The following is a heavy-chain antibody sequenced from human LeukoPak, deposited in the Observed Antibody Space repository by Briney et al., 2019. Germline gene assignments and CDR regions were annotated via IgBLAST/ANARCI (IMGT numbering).Heavy chain of an antibody. CDR3: ARAPSYQLLDNWFDP. V-gene: IGHV1-2*02. D-gene: IGHD2-2*01. CDR1: GYTFTGYY. CDR2: INPNSGGT. Sequence: ASVKVSCKASGYTFTGYYMHWVRQAPGQGLEWMGWINPNSGGTNYAQKFQGRVTMTRDTSISTAYMELSRLRSDDTAVYYCARAPSYQLLDNWFDPWGQGTLVTVSS. J-gene: IGHJ5*02.